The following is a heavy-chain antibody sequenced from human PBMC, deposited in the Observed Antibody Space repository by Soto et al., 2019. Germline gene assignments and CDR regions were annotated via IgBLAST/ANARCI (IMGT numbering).Heavy chain of an antibody. D-gene: IGHD1-7*01. V-gene: IGHV1-18*01. Sequence: ASVKVSCKTSGYTFTTGGITWARQAPGQGLEWMGWISVYGDNVKYAQNLQGRVTMTTDTSTSTAYMELWSLRSGDTAMYYCATAANRNYASDYWGKGTLVTVSS. CDR1: GYTFTTGG. CDR2: ISVYGDNV. CDR3: ATAANRNYASDY. J-gene: IGHJ4*02.